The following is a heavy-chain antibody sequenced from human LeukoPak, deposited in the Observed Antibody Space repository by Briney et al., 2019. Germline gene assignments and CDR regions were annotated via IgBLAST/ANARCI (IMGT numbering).Heavy chain of an antibody. Sequence: GTSLRLSCAASGFTFSSYWMHWVRQAPGKGLVRVSRINSDGSGTIYADSVKGRFTISRDNAKNTLYLQMNSLRAEDTAVYYCTRGGSPPEALGDSFDFWGQGTMVTVSS. J-gene: IGHJ3*01. CDR1: GFTFSSYW. V-gene: IGHV3-74*01. D-gene: IGHD1-26*01. CDR3: TRGGSPPEALGDSFDF. CDR2: INSDGSGT.